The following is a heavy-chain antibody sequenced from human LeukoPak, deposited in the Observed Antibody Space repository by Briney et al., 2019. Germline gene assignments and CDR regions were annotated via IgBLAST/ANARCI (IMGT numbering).Heavy chain of an antibody. D-gene: IGHD3-3*01. V-gene: IGHV3-30*04. J-gene: IGHJ4*02. CDR1: GFTFSTYP. CDR3: ASEIIFGSFDY. CDR2: ISSDGSDK. Sequence: GGSLRLSCAASGFTFSTYPMHWVRQAAGKGLEWVALISSDGSDKYYADSVKGRFTISRDNSKNTLYLQMNSLRAEDTAVYYCASEIIFGSFDYWGQGTLVTVSS.